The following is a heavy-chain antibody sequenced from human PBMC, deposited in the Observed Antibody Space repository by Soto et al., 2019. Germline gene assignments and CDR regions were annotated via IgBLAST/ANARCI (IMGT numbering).Heavy chain of an antibody. CDR1: GFSLTTSGVG. CDR2: IYWDDDK. D-gene: IGHD6-13*01. Sequence: QITLMESGPTLVTPTQTLTLTCTFSGFSLTTSGVGVGWIRQSPGKALEWLALIYWDDDKRYSPSLNSRLTITKVTSKNQVVLIMTNIDPMDTATYYCAHRQEYSSSWNSGWFDPWGQGTLVTVSS. CDR3: AHRQEYSSSWNSGWFDP. J-gene: IGHJ5*02. V-gene: IGHV2-5*02.